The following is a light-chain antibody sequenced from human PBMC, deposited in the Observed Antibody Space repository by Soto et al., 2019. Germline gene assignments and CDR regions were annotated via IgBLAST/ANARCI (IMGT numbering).Light chain of an antibody. CDR2: GAS. V-gene: IGKV3-15*01. CDR1: QSVSSN. CDR3: QQYNNWPPLT. J-gene: IGKJ4*01. Sequence: EIVMTQSPATLSVSPGERATLSCRASQSVSSNLAWYQQKPVQAPRLLIYGASTRATGIPARFSGGWSGTEVTLTISSLQSEDFAVYYCQQYNNWPPLTFGGGTKVEIK.